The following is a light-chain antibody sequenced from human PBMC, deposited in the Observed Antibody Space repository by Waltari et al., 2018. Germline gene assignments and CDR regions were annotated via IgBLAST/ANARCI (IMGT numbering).Light chain of an antibody. CDR3: QVWDSSSDRPV. V-gene: IGLV3-21*02. J-gene: IGLJ3*02. CDR2: DDY. Sequence: SYVLTQPPSVSVAPGQTAHITCGGNNLGGKTVHWYQQKPGQAPVLVVYDDYYRPSGIPERFSGSNSGNMAALTISWVEAGDEADYYCQVWDSSSDRPVFGGGTKVFVL. CDR1: NLGGKT.